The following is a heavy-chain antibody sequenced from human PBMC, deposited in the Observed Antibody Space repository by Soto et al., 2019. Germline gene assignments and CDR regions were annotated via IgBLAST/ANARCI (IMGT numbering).Heavy chain of an antibody. Sequence: PSETLSLTCTVSGGSISSYYWSWIRQPPGKGLEWIGYIYYSGSTNYNPSLKSRVTISVDTSKNQFSLKLSSVTAADTAVYYCARDTNVALTFHYYGMDVWGQGTTVTVSS. CDR2: IYYSGST. D-gene: IGHD1-1*01. CDR3: ARDTNVALTFHYYGMDV. V-gene: IGHV4-59*01. J-gene: IGHJ6*02. CDR1: GGSISSYY.